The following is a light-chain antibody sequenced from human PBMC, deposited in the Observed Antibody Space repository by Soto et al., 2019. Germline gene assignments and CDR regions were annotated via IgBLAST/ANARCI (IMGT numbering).Light chain of an antibody. Sequence: EIVLTQSPATLSVSPGERATLSCRASQSVSNNLAWYQQKPGQAPRLLIYAVSSRPTGIPARFSGSGSGTEFTLTINSLQSEDFAVYYCQQYNNWPPTWTFGQGTQGGYQ. J-gene: IGKJ1*01. CDR1: QSVSNN. V-gene: IGKV3-15*01. CDR3: QQYNNWPPTWT. CDR2: AVS.